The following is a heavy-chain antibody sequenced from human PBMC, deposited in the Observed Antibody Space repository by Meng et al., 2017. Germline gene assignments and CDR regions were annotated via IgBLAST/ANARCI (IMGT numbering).Heavy chain of an antibody. CDR3: ARGSYSFDS. Sequence: PLPQAGPGLVKPSQALSLICAISGDRVSSNSAAWNWIRQSPSRGLEWLGRAYYRSKWYHDYAESVKSRISIDPDTSKNQFSLQLRSVTPEDSAVYYCARGSYSFDSWGQRTLVTVSS. D-gene: IGHD1-26*01. V-gene: IGHV6-1*01. CDR1: GDRVSSNSAA. CDR2: AYYRSKWYH. J-gene: IGHJ4*02.